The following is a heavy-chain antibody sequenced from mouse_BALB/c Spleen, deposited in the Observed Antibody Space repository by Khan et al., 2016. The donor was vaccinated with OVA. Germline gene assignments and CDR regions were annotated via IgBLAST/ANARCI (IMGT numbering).Heavy chain of an antibody. J-gene: IGHJ4*01. CDR2: ISSTGGT. Sequence: EVQLQELGPGLVKPSQSLSLTCTVTGYSITSDYAWNWIRQFPGNKLERMGYISSTGGTSYNQSLKSRISITRDTSKNQFFLQLKSVTAEDTATYYCARSLYYGYGYALDCWGRGTLVTVSS. D-gene: IGHD2-2*01. CDR1: GYSITSDYA. CDR3: ARSLYYGYGYALDC. V-gene: IGHV3-2*02.